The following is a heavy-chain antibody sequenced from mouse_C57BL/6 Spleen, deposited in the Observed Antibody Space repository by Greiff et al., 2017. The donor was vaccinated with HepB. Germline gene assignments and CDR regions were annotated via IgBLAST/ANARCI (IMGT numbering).Heavy chain of an antibody. CDR2: ISDGGSYT. Sequence: EVMLVESGGGLVKPGGSLKLSCAASGFTFSSYAMSWVRQTPEKRLEWVATISDGGSYTYYPDNVKGRFTISRDNAKNNLYLQMSHLKSEDTAMYYCARDKDDYDWYFDVWGTGTTVTVSS. CDR3: ARDKDDYDWYFDV. J-gene: IGHJ1*03. CDR1: GFTFSSYA. D-gene: IGHD2-4*01. V-gene: IGHV5-4*01.